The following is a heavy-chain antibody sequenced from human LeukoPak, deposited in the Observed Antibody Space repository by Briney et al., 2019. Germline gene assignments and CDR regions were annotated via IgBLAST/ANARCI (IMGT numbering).Heavy chain of an antibody. CDR1: GFTFSSYS. CDR3: ARDFTGGSCTFDY. Sequence: QSGGSLRLSCAASGFTFSSYSMNWVRQAPGKGLEWVSYISSSSTIYYADSVKGRFTISRDNAKNSLYLQMNSLRDEDTAVYYRARDFTGGSCTFDYWGQGTLVTVSS. D-gene: IGHD2-15*01. J-gene: IGHJ4*02. CDR2: ISSSSTI. V-gene: IGHV3-48*02.